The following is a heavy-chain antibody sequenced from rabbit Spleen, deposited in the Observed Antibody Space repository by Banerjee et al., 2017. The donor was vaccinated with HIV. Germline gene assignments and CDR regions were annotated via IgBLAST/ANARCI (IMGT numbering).Heavy chain of an antibody. D-gene: IGHD8-1*01. CDR3: ARDTGSSFSSYGMDL. V-gene: IGHV1S40*01. Sequence: QSLEESGGDLVKPGASLTLTCKASGFSFSDRDVMCWVRQAPGKGLEWISCIAGSSSGFTYSATWAKGRCTCSKTSSTTVTLQMTSLTVADAATYFCARDTGSSFSSYGMDLWGQGTLVTVS. CDR2: IAGSSSGFT. CDR1: GFSFSDRDV. J-gene: IGHJ6*01.